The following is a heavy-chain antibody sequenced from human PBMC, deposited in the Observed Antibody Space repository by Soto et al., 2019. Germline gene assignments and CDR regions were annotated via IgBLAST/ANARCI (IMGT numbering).Heavy chain of an antibody. V-gene: IGHV3-23*01. CDR1: GFTFSSYA. CDR3: AKVGPIAVAGTRYFDL. J-gene: IGHJ2*01. CDR2: ISGSGGST. Sequence: EVQLLESGGGLVQPGGSLRLSCAASGFTFSSYAMSWVRQAPGKGLEWVSAISGSGGSTYYADSVKGRFTISRDNSKNTLYLQMNSLRAEDTAVYYCAKVGPIAVAGTRYFDLWGRGTLVTVSS. D-gene: IGHD6-19*01.